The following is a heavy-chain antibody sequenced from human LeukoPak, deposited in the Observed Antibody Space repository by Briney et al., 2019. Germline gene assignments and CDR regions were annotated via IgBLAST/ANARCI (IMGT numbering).Heavy chain of an antibody. CDR2: ISYDGNNR. J-gene: IGHJ4*02. D-gene: IGHD6-19*01. CDR1: GFTFSSYV. CDR3: ARDIIAVASSDY. Sequence: PGGSLRLSCAASGFTFSSYVMSWVRQAPGKGLEWVAVISYDGNNRYYADSVNGRFTISRDNSKDTLYLQMNSLRIEDTAVYYCARDIIAVASSDYWGPGTLVTVSS. V-gene: IGHV3-30-3*01.